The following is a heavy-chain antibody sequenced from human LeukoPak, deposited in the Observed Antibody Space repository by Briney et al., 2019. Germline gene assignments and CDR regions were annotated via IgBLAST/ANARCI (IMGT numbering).Heavy chain of an antibody. CDR3: ESCARTYYDILNSQLDY. CDR2: ISSDGNNK. Sequence: GGSLRLSCAASGLTFNDYAIHWVRQAPGKGLEWVAVISSDGNNKYYTASVKGRFIISRDNSKNTLYLQMNSLRTEDTAVYYCESCARTYYDILNSQLDYWGQGTLVTVSS. CDR1: GLTFNDYA. V-gene: IGHV3-30-3*01. J-gene: IGHJ4*02. D-gene: IGHD3-9*01.